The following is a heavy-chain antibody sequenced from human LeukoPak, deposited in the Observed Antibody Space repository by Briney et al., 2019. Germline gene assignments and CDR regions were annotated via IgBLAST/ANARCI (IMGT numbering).Heavy chain of an antibody. V-gene: IGHV4-34*01. D-gene: IGHD6-13*01. CDR1: GGSFSGYY. Sequence: PSETLSLTCAVYGGSFSGYYWSWIRQPPGKGLEWIGEFNHSGSTNYNPSLKSRVTISVDTSKNQFSLKLSSVTAADTAVYYCASLAYSSSLDAFDIWGQGTMVTVSS. CDR3: ASLAYSSSLDAFDI. J-gene: IGHJ3*02. CDR2: FNHSGST.